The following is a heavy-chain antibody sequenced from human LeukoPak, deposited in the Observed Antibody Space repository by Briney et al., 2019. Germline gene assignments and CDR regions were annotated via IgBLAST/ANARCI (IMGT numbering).Heavy chain of an antibody. CDR2: IYTSGST. D-gene: IGHD5-18*01. Sequence: SETLSLTCPVSGGSISSYYWGWIRQPPGKGLEWIGYIYTSGSTNYNPSLKSRVTISVDTSKNQFSLKLSSVTAADTAVYYCARQNLDTAMENYYYYYMDVWGKGTTVTVSS. CDR1: GGSISSYY. V-gene: IGHV4-4*09. J-gene: IGHJ6*03. CDR3: ARQNLDTAMENYYYYYMDV.